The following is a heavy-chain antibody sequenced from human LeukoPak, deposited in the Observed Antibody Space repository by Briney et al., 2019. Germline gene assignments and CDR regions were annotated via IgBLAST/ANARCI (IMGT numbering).Heavy chain of an antibody. CDR1: GGSISSSSYY. CDR3: ARDLTSFDY. J-gene: IGHJ4*02. Sequence: PSETLSLTCTVSGGSISSSSYYWTWIRQPPGKGLEWIGYIYYSGSTNYNPSLKSRVTISVDTSKNQLSLKLTSVTAADTAVYYCARDLTSFDYWGQGTLVTVSS. CDR2: IYYSGST. V-gene: IGHV4-61*01. D-gene: IGHD3-9*01.